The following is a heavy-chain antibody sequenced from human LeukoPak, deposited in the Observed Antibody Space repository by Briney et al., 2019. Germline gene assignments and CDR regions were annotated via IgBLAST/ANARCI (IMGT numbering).Heavy chain of an antibody. J-gene: IGHJ3*02. CDR1: GFTFDDYG. CDR2: INWNGGST. D-gene: IGHD2-2*01. V-gene: IGHV3-20*04. Sequence: PGGSLRLSCAVSGFTFDDYGMSWVRQPPGKGLEWVSGINWNGGSTGYADSVKGRFTISRDNAKNSLYLQMNSLRAEDTALYYCARDRSSWDAFDIWGQGTMATVSS. CDR3: ARDRSSWDAFDI.